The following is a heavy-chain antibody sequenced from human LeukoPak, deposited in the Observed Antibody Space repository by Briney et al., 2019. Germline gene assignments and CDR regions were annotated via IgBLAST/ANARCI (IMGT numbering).Heavy chain of an antibody. J-gene: IGHJ5*02. CDR1: GGSFSGYY. V-gene: IGHV4-34*01. CDR2: INHSGST. D-gene: IGHD3-16*01. CDR3: ARGLRLRYNWFDP. Sequence: SETLSLTCAVYGGSFSGYYWSWIRQPPGKGLEWIGEINHSGSTNYNPSLKSRVTISVDTSKNQFSLKLSSVTAADTAVYYCARGLRLRYNWFDPWGQGTLVTVSS.